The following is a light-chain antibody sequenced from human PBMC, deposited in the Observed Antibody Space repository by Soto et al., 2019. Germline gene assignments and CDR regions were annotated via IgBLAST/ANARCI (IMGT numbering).Light chain of an antibody. V-gene: IGKV3-15*01. Sequence: EIVLTQSPGTLSLSPGERATLSCRASQSVAGTYLAWYQQKPGQAPRLLIYRASARASGIPARFSGSGSGTEFTLTINSLQSEDFAVYYCQQYNNWPPWTFGQGTKVDNK. CDR3: QQYNNWPPWT. CDR1: QSVAGTY. J-gene: IGKJ1*01. CDR2: RAS.